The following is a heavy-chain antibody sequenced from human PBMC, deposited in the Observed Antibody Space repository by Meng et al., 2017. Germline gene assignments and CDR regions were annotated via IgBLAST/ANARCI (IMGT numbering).Heavy chain of an antibody. CDR3: ASRRGSGSWGNYYYGMDV. CDR2: IIPIFGTA. D-gene: IGHD3-10*01. V-gene: IGHV1-69*13. Sequence: SVKVSCKASGGTFSSYAISWVRQAPGQGLEWMGGIIPIFGTASYAQKFQGRVTITADESTSTAYMELSSLRSEDTAVYYCASRRGSGSWGNYYYGMDVWGQGTTVAVSS. J-gene: IGHJ6*02. CDR1: GGTFSSYA.